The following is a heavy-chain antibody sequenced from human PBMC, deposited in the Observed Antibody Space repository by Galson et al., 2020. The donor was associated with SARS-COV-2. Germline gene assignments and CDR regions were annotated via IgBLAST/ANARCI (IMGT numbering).Heavy chain of an antibody. CDR3: ARVSVCGGSCYYFDY. CDR1: GYTFTSYG. Sequence: ASVKVSCKASGYTFTSYGISWVRQAPGQGLEWMGWISAYNGNTNYAQKLQGRVTMTTDTSTSTAYMELRSLRSDDTAVYYCARVSVCGGSCYYFDYWGQGTLVTVSS. V-gene: IGHV1-18*04. J-gene: IGHJ4*02. CDR2: ISAYNGNT. D-gene: IGHD2-15*01.